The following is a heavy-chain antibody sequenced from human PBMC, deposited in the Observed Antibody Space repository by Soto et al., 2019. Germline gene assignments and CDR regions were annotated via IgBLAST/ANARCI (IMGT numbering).Heavy chain of an antibody. Sequence: PGGSLRLSCAASGFSFSSSAMIWVRQAPGKGLEWVSAISESGDNTFYAGSVKGRFTISRENSNNALYLQMDTLRAEDTALYFCAKGGYTYGLDPWGQGTLVTVSS. V-gene: IGHV3-23*01. J-gene: IGHJ5*02. D-gene: IGHD5-18*01. CDR3: AKGGYTYGLDP. CDR1: GFSFSSSA. CDR2: ISESGDNT.